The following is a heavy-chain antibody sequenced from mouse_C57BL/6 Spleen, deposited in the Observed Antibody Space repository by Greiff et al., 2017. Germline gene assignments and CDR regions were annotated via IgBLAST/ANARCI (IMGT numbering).Heavy chain of an antibody. V-gene: IGHV1-64*01. CDR3: ARGVYYDYDGVAY. CDR1: GYTFTSYW. D-gene: IGHD2-4*01. Sequence: QVQLQQPGAELVKPGASVKLSCKASGYTFTSYWMHWVKQRPGQGLEWIGMIHPNSGSTNYNEKFKSKDTLTVDKSSSTAYMQLSSLTSEDSAVYYCARGVYYDYDGVAYWGQGTLVTGSA. CDR2: IHPNSGST. J-gene: IGHJ3*01.